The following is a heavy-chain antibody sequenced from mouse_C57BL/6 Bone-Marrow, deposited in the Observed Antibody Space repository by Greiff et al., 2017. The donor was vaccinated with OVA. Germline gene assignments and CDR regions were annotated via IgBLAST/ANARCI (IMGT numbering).Heavy chain of an antibody. CDR2: IYPRSGNT. D-gene: IGHD1-1*01. CDR3: ARGLIGYGSSYESYAMDY. Sequence: QVQLKQSGAELARPGASVKLSCKASGYTFTSYGISWVKQRTGQGLEWIGEIYPRSGNTYYNEKFKGKATLTADKSSSTAYMELRSLTSEDSAVYFCARGLIGYGSSYESYAMDYWGQGTSVTVSS. V-gene: IGHV1-81*01. J-gene: IGHJ4*01. CDR1: GYTFTSYG.